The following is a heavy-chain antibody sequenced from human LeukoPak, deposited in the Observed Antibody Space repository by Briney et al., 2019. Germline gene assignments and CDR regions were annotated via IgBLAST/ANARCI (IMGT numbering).Heavy chain of an antibody. CDR1: GFTVSRYY. CDR2: IRDNGDKT. D-gene: IGHD1-20*01. V-gene: IGHV3-23*01. CDR3: AKTVTGQAWYFDL. Sequence: PGGSLRLSCAASGFTVSRYYISWVRQAPGKGLEWVSAIRDNGDKTDFADSVKGRFTISRDNSRNTVFLQMNTLRVEDTAIYYCAKTVTGQAWYFDLWGRGTLVTVSS. J-gene: IGHJ2*01.